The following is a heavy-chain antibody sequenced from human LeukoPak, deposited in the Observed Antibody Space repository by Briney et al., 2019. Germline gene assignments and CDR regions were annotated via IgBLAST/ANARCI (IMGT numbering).Heavy chain of an antibody. V-gene: IGHV3-7*01. J-gene: IGHJ4*02. CDR3: VRDGGVSGYDLLDY. Sequence: GGSLRLSCAVSGFSVSGYWMTWVCQAPGKGLEWVAHINQDGSEEHYMDSAKARFTISRDNAKNSLSLQMNSLRAEDTAVYYCVRDGGVSGYDLLDYWGQGTLVTVPS. CDR2: INQDGSEE. D-gene: IGHD5-12*01. CDR1: GFSVSGYW.